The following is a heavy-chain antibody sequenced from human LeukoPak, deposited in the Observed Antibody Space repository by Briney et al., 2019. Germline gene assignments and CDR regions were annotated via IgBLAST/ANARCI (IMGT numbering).Heavy chain of an antibody. CDR2: ISYDGSNK. CDR1: GFTFSSYG. CDR3: AKDSGIAVAGTLRAFDI. J-gene: IGHJ3*02. V-gene: IGHV3-30*18. D-gene: IGHD6-19*01. Sequence: GGSLRLSCAASGFTFSSYGMHWVRQAPGKGLEWVAVISYDGSNKYFADSVKGRFTVSRDNSKNTLYLQMNSLRAEDTAVYYCAKDSGIAVAGTLRAFDIWGQGTMVTVSS.